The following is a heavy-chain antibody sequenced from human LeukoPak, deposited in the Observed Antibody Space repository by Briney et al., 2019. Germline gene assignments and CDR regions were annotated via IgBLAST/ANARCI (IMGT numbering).Heavy chain of an antibody. J-gene: IGHJ5*02. CDR1: GGSISAYY. CDR2: IFTSGSD. Sequence: PSEPLSLTCSVSGGSISAYYWSWIRQHAGKGPELIGHIFTSGSDNYNTSLKSRVTMSVDKSKNQFSLKLSSVTAADTAVYYCAREPDYAYNWFDPWGQGTLVTVSS. CDR3: AREPDYAYNWFDP. D-gene: IGHD3-16*01. V-gene: IGHV4-4*07.